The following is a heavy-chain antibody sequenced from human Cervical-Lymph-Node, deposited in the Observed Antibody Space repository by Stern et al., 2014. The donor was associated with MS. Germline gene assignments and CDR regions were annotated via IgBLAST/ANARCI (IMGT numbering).Heavy chain of an antibody. V-gene: IGHV3-15*01. D-gene: IGHD3-10*01. CDR2: IKSRSDGGTT. Sequence: EVQLVESGGGLVKPGGSLRLSCAASGFTFKNSWMSWVRPAPGKGLEWIGSIKSRSDGGTTDYALPVKSRLNISRDDSKNTLYLQMNSLKTEDTAVYYCSPVDYYGSVGFAYWGQGTLVSVSS. CDR3: SPVDYYGSVGFAY. J-gene: IGHJ4*02. CDR1: GFTFKNSW.